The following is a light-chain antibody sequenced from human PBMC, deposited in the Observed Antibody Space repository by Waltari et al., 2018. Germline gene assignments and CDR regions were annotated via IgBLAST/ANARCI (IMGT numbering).Light chain of an antibody. CDR2: GAS. Sequence: CRDNQSVSHNNLAWYQQKGGKAPRLLIYGASSRATGIPDRFSGSGSGTDFTLTISRLEPEDFGVYYCQQYAGSPITFGGGTKVEI. V-gene: IGKV3-20*01. J-gene: IGKJ4*01. CDR1: QSVSHNN. CDR3: QQYAGSPIT.